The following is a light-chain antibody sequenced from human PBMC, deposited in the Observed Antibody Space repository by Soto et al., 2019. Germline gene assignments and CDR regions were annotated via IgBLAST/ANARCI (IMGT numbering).Light chain of an antibody. CDR1: QSVSNF. CDR2: GAS. V-gene: IGKV3-11*01. J-gene: IGKJ5*01. Sequence: EIVLTQSPATLSLSPGERATLSCRASQSVSNFLAWFQHKPGQAPRLLIYGASNRDTGIPARFSGSGSGTDFSLTISSLEPEDSALYYCNQRGDWPPITSGHGTRLEIK. CDR3: NQRGDWPPIT.